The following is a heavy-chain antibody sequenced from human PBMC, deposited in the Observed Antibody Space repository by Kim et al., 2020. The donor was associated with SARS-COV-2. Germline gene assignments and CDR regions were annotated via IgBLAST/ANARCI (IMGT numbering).Heavy chain of an antibody. Sequence: ASVKVSCKASGYTFTSYYMHWVRQAPGQGLEWMGGINPNGGGRSYAQKFQGRVTMTRDTSTSTVYMELSSLRSEDTAVYYCARVQGVWTYYYDSSGYYYGYWVEGTLVTDSS. D-gene: IGHD3-22*01. V-gene: IGHV1-46*01. CDR2: INPNGGGR. J-gene: IGHJ4*02. CDR1: GYTFTSYY. CDR3: ARVQGVWTYYYDSSGYYYGY.